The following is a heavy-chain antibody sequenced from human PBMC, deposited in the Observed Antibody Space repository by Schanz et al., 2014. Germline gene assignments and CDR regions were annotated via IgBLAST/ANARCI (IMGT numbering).Heavy chain of an antibody. V-gene: IGHV3-23*01. CDR1: GFSFSDYY. D-gene: IGHD3-16*01. CDR2: ISGSGGST. J-gene: IGHJ4*02. Sequence: VHLLESGGGLVEPGGSLRLSCAASGFSFSDYYMSWIRQAPGKGLEWVSAISGSGGSTYYADSVRGRFTISRDNAENTLFLQMNSLRAEDTAVYYCARKVVGTIGGYYDNWGQGTLVIVSS. CDR3: ARKVVGTIGGYYDN.